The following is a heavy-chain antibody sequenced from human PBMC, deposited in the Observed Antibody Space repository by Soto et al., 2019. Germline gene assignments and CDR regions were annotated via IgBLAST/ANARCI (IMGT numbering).Heavy chain of an antibody. CDR3: AKAGPYYYGSGSYYDY. V-gene: IGHV3-23*01. Sequence: GGSLRLSCAASGFTFSSYAMSWVRQAPGKGLEWVSAISGSGGSTYYADSVKGRFTISRDNSKNTLYLQMNSLRAEDTAVYYCAKAGPYYYGSGSYYDYWGQGTLVTVSS. J-gene: IGHJ4*02. CDR2: ISGSGGST. D-gene: IGHD3-10*01. CDR1: GFTFSSYA.